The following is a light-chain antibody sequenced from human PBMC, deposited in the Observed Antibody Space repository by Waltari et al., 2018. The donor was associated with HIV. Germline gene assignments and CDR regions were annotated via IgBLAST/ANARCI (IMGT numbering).Light chain of an antibody. CDR2: DAV. J-gene: IGKJ3*01. CDR3: QQTFNSPLT. V-gene: IGKV1-39*01. Sequence: DIQMTQSPSPLSASVGDSVIITCRASQTVTNKVNWYQQKPGAAPRVLIYDAVILQSGVPSRFRGGGSGTDFTLNITSLQPDDFATYFCQQTFNSPLTFGPGTKVDI. CDR1: QTVTNK.